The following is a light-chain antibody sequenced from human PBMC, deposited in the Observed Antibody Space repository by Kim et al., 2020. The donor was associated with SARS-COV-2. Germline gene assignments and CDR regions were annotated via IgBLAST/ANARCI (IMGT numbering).Light chain of an antibody. V-gene: IGKV1-12*01. CDR3: QQANSFPPFT. CDR2: AAT. J-gene: IGKJ1*01. Sequence: VGDRAHLPCRASQNTTTWLAVYQQKPGKAPKPLLYAATSLQSGVPSRFSGSGAGTAFTPPIARLQPGDSATYYCQQANSFPPFTFGQGAKVDI. CDR1: QNTTTW.